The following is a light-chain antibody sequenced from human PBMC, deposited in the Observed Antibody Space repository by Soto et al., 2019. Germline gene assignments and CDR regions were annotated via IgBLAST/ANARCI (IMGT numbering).Light chain of an antibody. CDR3: SSYTSSSTYV. CDR1: SSDVGGYNY. J-gene: IGLJ1*01. V-gene: IGLV2-14*01. Sequence: QSALTQPASVSGSPVQSITISCTGTSSDVGGYNYVSWYQQHPGKAPKLMIYDVSNRPSGVSNRFSGSKSGNTASLTISGLQAEDEADYYCSSYTSSSTYVCGTGTKVPVL. CDR2: DVS.